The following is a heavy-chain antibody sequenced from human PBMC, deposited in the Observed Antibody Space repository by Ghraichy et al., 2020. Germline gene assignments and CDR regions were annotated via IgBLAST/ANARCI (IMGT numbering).Heavy chain of an antibody. CDR1: GGSISSSSYY. CDR2: IYYSGST. Sequence: SQTLSLTCTVSGGSISSSSYYWGWIRQPPGKGLEWIGSIYYSGSTYYNPSLKSRVTISVDTSKNQFSLKLSSVTAADTAVYYCARREGGGWYSEYFQHWGQGTLVTVSS. V-gene: IGHV4-39*01. J-gene: IGHJ1*01. D-gene: IGHD6-19*01. CDR3: ARREGGGWYSEYFQH.